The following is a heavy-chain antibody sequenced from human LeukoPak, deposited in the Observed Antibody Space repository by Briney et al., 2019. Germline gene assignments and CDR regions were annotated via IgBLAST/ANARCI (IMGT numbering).Heavy chain of an antibody. D-gene: IGHD1-26*01. J-gene: IGHJ4*02. V-gene: IGHV1-46*01. CDR1: GYTFTSYY. CDR2: INPSGGST. Sequence: ASVKVSCKASGYTFTSYYMHWVRQAPGQGLEWMGIINPSGGSTSYAQKFQGRVTMTRDTSTSTVYMELSSLRSEDTAVYYCARDRGGSYILSAIDYWGQGTLVTVSS. CDR3: ARDRGGSYILSAIDY.